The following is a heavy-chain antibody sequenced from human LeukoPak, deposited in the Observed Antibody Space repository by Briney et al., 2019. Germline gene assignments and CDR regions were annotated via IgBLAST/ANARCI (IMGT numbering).Heavy chain of an antibody. V-gene: IGHV3-11*04. D-gene: IGHD4-11*01. CDR3: ARGAYTMGYYYMDV. CDR2: ISSSGSTI. J-gene: IGHJ6*03. Sequence: PGGSLRLSCAASGFTFSDYYMSWIRQAPGKGLEWVSYISSSGSTIYYADSVKGRFTISRDNAKDSLYLQMNSLRAEDTAVYYCARGAYTMGYYYMDVWGKGTTVTVSS. CDR1: GFTFSDYY.